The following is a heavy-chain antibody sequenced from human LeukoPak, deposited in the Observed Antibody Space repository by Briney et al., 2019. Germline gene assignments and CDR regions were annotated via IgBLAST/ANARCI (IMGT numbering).Heavy chain of an antibody. J-gene: IGHJ6*03. CDR3: ARDGVVVPAAINYYYYYYMDV. D-gene: IGHD2-2*01. V-gene: IGHV4-4*07. CDR2: IYTSGST. CDR1: GGSISSYY. Sequence: PSETLSLTCTVSGGSISSYYWSWIRQPAGKGLEWIGRIYTSGSTNYNPSLKSRVTMSVDTSKNQFSLKLSSVTAADTAVYYCARDGVVVPAAINYYYYYYMDVWGKGTTVTVSS.